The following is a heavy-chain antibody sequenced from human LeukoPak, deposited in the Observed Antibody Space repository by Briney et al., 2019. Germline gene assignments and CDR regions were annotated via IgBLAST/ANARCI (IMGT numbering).Heavy chain of an antibody. D-gene: IGHD1-26*01. CDR2: IYDSVST. V-gene: IGHV4-59*11. CDR3: AKGGGSYAGDYYYYMDV. CDR1: GGSITSQY. J-gene: IGHJ6*03. Sequence: SETLSLTCTVSGGSITSQYWSWIRQPPGKGLEWIGYIYDSVSTNYNPTLKSRVTISVDTSKHQYSLKLSSVTAADTAVYHCAKGGGSYAGDYYYYMDVWGKGTTVTISS.